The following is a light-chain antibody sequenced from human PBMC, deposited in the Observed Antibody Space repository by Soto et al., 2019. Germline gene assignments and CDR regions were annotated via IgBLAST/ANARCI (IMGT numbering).Light chain of an antibody. CDR3: QQLNSYPFA. Sequence: DIQLTQSPSFLSASVGDRVTITCRASQGISSFLAWYQQKPGKAPELLIYTASTLQSGVPSRFSGSGSGTEFTLTISSLQPEDFATYYCQQLNSYPFAFGPGTKVDIK. CDR2: TAS. CDR1: QGISSF. V-gene: IGKV1-9*01. J-gene: IGKJ3*01.